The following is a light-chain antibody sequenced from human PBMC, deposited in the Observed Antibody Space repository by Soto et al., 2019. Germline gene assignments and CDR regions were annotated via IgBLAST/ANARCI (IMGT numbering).Light chain of an antibody. J-gene: IGKJ5*01. CDR3: QQDNNWTIT. CDR1: QSVSSN. Sequence: IALTQAPSTLPPHAPKTVTPSWGASQSVSSNLAWYQQKPGQAPSLLIYGASTRATGNPARFSGSGSGTEFTLTISSLQSEDFEVYYCQQDNNWTITFAQGTRPEIK. CDR2: GAS. V-gene: IGKV3-15*01.